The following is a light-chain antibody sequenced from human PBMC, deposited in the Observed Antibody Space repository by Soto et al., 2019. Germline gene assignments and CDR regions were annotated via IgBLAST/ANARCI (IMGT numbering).Light chain of an antibody. CDR1: QSIGRW. V-gene: IGKV1-5*01. CDR2: DAS. J-gene: IGKJ5*01. Sequence: DIQMTQSPSTLSASVGDRIIITCRASQSIGRWLAWYQQKPGTAPKLLIYDASSLESGVPSRFSGSGSGTEFTLTISSLQPDDFATYYCQQYNSWTFGQGTRLEIK. CDR3: QQYNSWT.